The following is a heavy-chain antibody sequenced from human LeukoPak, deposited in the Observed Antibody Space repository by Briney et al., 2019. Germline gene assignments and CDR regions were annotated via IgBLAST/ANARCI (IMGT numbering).Heavy chain of an antibody. CDR1: GDSASSNSVT. CDR2: TYYRSTWYN. J-gene: IGHJ5*02. D-gene: IGHD2-2*01. V-gene: IGHV6-1*01. CDR3: ARRLTQYDCFDP. Sequence: SQTLSLTCAISGDSASSNSVTWNWVRQSPSRGLEWLGRTYYRSTWYNDYAVSVRGRITVNPDTSKNQFSLHLNSVTPEDTAVYYCARRLTQYDCFDPWGQGILVTVSS.